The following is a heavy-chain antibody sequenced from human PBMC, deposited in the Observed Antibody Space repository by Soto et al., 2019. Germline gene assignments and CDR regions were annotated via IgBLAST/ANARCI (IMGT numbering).Heavy chain of an antibody. CDR2: IYSAGST. CDR3: VRGDVFDI. J-gene: IGHJ3*02. D-gene: IGHD3-16*01. CDR1: GGSISGYF. Sequence: QLQLQESGPGLVKPSETLSLICTVSGGSISGYFWSWVRQPAGKGLEWIGRIYSAGSTNYNPSLKSRVTMSVDTSQTQFSLKLTSVTAADKAMYYCVRGDVFDIWGRGTMVTVSS. V-gene: IGHV4-4*07.